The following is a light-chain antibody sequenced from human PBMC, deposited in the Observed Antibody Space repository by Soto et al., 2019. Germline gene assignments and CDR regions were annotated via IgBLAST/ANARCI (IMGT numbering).Light chain of an antibody. Sequence: DIQMTQSPSSLSASVGDRVTITCRASQSISSYLNWYQQKPGKAPKLLIYAASSLQSWVPSRFSGSGSGTDVTLTISSLQPEDFATYYCQQSYSTPLYTFGQGTKLEIK. CDR3: QQSYSTPLYT. CDR1: QSISSY. CDR2: AAS. V-gene: IGKV1-39*01. J-gene: IGKJ2*01.